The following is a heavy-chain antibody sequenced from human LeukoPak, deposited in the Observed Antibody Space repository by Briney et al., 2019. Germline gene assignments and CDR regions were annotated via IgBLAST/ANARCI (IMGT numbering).Heavy chain of an antibody. D-gene: IGHD6-13*01. CDR1: GASISSYY. CDR3: ARYQTPIAAAGSRYAFGI. V-gene: IGHV4-59*01. CDR2: IYYSGNT. J-gene: IGHJ3*02. Sequence: PSETLSLTCTVSGASISSYYWNWIRQPPGKGLEWIGYIYYSGNTNYNPSLKSRVTMSVDTSKNQFSLKLSSVTAADTAVYYCARYQTPIAAAGSRYAFGIWGQGTMVTVSS.